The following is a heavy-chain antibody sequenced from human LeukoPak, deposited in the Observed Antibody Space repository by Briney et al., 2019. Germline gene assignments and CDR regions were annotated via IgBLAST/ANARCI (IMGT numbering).Heavy chain of an antibody. CDR3: AGAARPWDY. V-gene: IGHV3-30-3*01. J-gene: IGHJ4*02. Sequence: PGGSLRLSCAASGFTFSSYAMHWVRQAPGKGLEWVAVISYDGSNKYYADSVKGRFTISRDNSKNTLYLQMNSLRAEDTAVCYCAGAARPWDYWGQGTLVTVSS. CDR2: ISYDGSNK. D-gene: IGHD6-6*01. CDR1: GFTFSSYA.